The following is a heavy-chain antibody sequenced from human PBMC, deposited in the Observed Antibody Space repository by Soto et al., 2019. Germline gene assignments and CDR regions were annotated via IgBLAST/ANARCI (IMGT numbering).Heavy chain of an antibody. J-gene: IGHJ4*02. CDR3: AIARRSGYYPY. Sequence: ASVKVSCKVSGYTLTELSMHWVRQAPGKGLEWMGGFDPEDGETIYAQKFQGRVTMTEVTSTDTAYMELSSLRSEDTAVYYCAIARRSGYYPYWGQGTLVTVSS. D-gene: IGHD3-3*01. CDR2: FDPEDGET. CDR1: GYTLTELS. V-gene: IGHV1-24*01.